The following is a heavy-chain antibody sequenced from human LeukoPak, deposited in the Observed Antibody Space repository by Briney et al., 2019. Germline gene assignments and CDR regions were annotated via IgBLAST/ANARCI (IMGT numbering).Heavy chain of an antibody. J-gene: IGHJ4*02. Sequence: SETLSLTCAVYGGSFRGYYWSWIRQPPGKGLEWIGEINHSGSTNYNPSLKSRVTISVDTSKNQFSLKLSSVTAADTAVYYCARSSPNCSGGSCYFGYWGQGTLVTVSS. CDR1: GGSFRGYY. CDR2: INHSGST. D-gene: IGHD2-15*01. V-gene: IGHV4-34*01. CDR3: ARSSPNCSGGSCYFGY.